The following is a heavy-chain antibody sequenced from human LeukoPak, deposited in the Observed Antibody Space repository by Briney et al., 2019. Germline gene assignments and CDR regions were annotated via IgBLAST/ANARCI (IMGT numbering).Heavy chain of an antibody. CDR1: GFTVSSNY. Sequence: GGSLRLSRAASGFTVSSNYMSWVRQAPGKGLEWVSVIYSGGSTYYADSVKGRFTISRDNSKNTLYLQMNSLRAEDTAVYYCARDWGYGGNSGYYYYGMDVWGQGTTVTVSS. CDR2: IYSGGST. CDR3: ARDWGYGGNSGYYYYGMDV. V-gene: IGHV3-66*01. J-gene: IGHJ6*02. D-gene: IGHD4-23*01.